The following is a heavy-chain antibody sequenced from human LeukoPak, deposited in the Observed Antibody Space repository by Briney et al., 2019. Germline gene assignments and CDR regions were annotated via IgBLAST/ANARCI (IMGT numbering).Heavy chain of an antibody. J-gene: IGHJ4*02. D-gene: IGHD4-17*01. V-gene: IGHV3-23*01. Sequence: GGSLRLSCAASGFTFSSYAMSWVRQAPGKGLEWVSAISGSGGSTYYADSVKGRFTISRDNSKNTLYLQTNSLRAEDTAVYYCAKGPDYGDYEDWGQGTLVTVSS. CDR1: GFTFSSYA. CDR3: AKGPDYGDYED. CDR2: ISGSGGST.